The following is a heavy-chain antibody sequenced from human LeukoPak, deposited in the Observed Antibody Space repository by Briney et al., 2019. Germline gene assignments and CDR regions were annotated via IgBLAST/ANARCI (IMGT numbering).Heavy chain of an antibody. V-gene: IGHV3-74*01. J-gene: IGHJ6*03. CDR1: GFTFSSYW. Sequence: GGSLRLSCAASGFTFSSYWMHWVRQAPGKGLVWVSRINSDGSSTNYADSVKGRFTISRDNSKNTLYLQMNSLRVEDTAVYYCARDPYDFWSGSYYYYYYMDVWGKGTTVTVSS. CDR3: ARDPYDFWSGSYYYYYYMDV. D-gene: IGHD3-3*01. CDR2: INSDGSST.